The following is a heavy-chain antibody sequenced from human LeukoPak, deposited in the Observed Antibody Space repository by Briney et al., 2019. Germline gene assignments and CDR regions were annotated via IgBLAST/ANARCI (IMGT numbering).Heavy chain of an antibody. CDR2: ISYDGSNK. CDR1: GFTFSSYA. J-gene: IGHJ3*02. V-gene: IGHV3-30*04. Sequence: GGSLRLSCAASGFTFSSYAMHWVRQAPGKGLEWVAVISYDGSNKYYADSVKGRFTISRDNSKNTLYLQMNSLRAEDTAVYYCARDHKWRNDAFDIWGQGTMVTVSS. D-gene: IGHD2-8*01. CDR3: ARDHKWRNDAFDI.